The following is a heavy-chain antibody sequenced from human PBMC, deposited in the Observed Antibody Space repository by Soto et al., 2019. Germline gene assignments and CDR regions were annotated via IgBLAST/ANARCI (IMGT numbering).Heavy chain of an antibody. D-gene: IGHD6-13*01. Sequence: PGGSLRLSCAASGFTFSSYSMNWVRQPPGKGLEWVSYISISTSTIYYADSVKGRFTISRDNAKNSLYLQMNSLRDEDTAVYYCARDLSSSWSRYYLDHWGQGTLVTVSS. CDR2: ISISTSTI. CDR3: ARDLSSSWSRYYLDH. V-gene: IGHV3-48*02. CDR1: GFTFSSYS. J-gene: IGHJ4*02.